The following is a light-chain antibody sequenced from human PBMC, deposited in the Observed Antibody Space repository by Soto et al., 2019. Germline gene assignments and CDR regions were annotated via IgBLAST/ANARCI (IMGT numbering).Light chain of an antibody. CDR1: QSVTYN. CDR2: GAS. V-gene: IGKV3-15*01. CDR3: QQYNNRPPWT. J-gene: IGKJ1*01. Sequence: DIVLTQSPGTLSLSPGERVTLSCRATQSVTYNLAWYQQKPGQAPRLLIFGASTRATGIPARFSGSGSGTEFSLTITSLQSEDFALYYCQQYNNRPPWTFGQGTKVDIK.